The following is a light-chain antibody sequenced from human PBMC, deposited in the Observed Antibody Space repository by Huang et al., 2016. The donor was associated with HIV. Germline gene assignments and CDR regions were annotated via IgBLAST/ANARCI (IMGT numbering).Light chain of an antibody. J-gene: IGKJ2*01. V-gene: IGKV2-28*01. CDR2: MSS. CDR3: MQGLQTPPT. CDR1: QKLLHSDGHNL. Sequence: PLSLPVTPGQPASISCRSSQKLLHSDGHNLLDWYLQKPGQSPQLLLFMSSNRAPGVSDRFSGSVSGTDFTLEISRVEADDVGVYYCMQGLQTPPTFGQGTKLEI.